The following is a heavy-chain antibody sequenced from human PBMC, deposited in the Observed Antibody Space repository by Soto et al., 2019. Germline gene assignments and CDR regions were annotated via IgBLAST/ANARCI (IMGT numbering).Heavy chain of an antibody. CDR1: GYTFTGYY. V-gene: IGHV1-2*04. CDR2: IDPNSGGT. J-gene: IGHJ6*02. CDR3: ARVGPEGGPAAKRGGYYYYYGMDG. D-gene: IGHD2-2*01. Sequence: ASVKVSCKASGYTFTGYYMHWVRQAPGQGLEWMGWIDPNSGGTNYAQKFQGWVTMTRDTSISTAYMELSRLRSDDTAVYYCARVGPEGGPAAKRGGYYYYYGMDGWGQGTTVTVSS.